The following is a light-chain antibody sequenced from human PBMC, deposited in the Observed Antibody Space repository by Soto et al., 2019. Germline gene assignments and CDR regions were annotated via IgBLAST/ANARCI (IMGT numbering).Light chain of an antibody. CDR1: SSDVGGYNY. J-gene: IGLJ2*01. CDR2: EVS. V-gene: IGLV2-8*01. Sequence: QSALTQPPSASGSPGQSVTISCIGTSSDVGGYNYVSWYQQHPGKAPKLMIYEVSNRPSGVPDRFAGSKSGNTASLNVSGLQAEDEADYYGSSYAASNNLGVFGGGTKLTVL. CDR3: SSYAASNNLGV.